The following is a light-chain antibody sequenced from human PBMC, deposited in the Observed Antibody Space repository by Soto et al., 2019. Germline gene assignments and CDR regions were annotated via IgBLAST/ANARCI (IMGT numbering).Light chain of an antibody. CDR2: AAF. J-gene: IGKJ4*01. CDR3: QQSYGTPHT. V-gene: IGKV1-39*01. Sequence: DIQMTQSPSSLSASVGDRVTITCRASQSISNYLNWFQQKPGKAPKLLIYAAFSLQSGVPSRFSGSGSGTDFTLTISSLQPEDFATYSCQQSYGTPHTFGGGTKVEIK. CDR1: QSISNY.